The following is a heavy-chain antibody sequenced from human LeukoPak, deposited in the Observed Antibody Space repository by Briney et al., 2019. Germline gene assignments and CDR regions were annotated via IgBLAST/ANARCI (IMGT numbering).Heavy chain of an antibody. CDR2: ISGSGGST. V-gene: IGHV3-23*01. J-gene: IGHJ4*02. CDR3: ARDLGYCSGAGCYDHYFDC. D-gene: IGHD2-15*01. Sequence: GGSLRLSCAASGFTFSSYAMSWVRQAPGKGLEWVSAISGSGGSTYYADSVKGRFTISRDNARNSLYLRMNSLRAEDTALYYCARDLGYCSGAGCYDHYFDCWGQGTLVTVSS. CDR1: GFTFSSYA.